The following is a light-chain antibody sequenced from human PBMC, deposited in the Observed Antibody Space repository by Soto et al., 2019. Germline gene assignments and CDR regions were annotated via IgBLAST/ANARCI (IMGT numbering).Light chain of an antibody. CDR3: QYYGASPPFT. CDR2: AAP. J-gene: IGKJ3*01. CDR1: QSGSSNS. Sequence: EIVLTQAPGTLSLSPGERATLSCRASQSGSSNSLAWYQQKLGQAPRLLLYAAPSRATGIPDRCTGSRSGTDFTLTISRLEPEDFAVYYCQYYGASPPFTFGPGTKVDIK. V-gene: IGKV3-20*01.